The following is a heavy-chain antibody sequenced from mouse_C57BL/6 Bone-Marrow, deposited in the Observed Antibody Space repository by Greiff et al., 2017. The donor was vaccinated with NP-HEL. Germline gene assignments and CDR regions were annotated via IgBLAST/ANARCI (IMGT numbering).Heavy chain of an antibody. Sequence: EVQLVESGGDLVKPGGSLKLSCAASGFTFSSYGMSWVRQTPDKRLAWVATISSGGSYTYYPDSVKGRFTISRDNAKNTLYLQMSSLTSEDTAVYYCARRVGSPFDYWGQGTTLTVSS. CDR3: ARRVGSPFDY. J-gene: IGHJ2*01. CDR2: ISSGGSYT. CDR1: GFTFSSYG. D-gene: IGHD1-1*02. V-gene: IGHV5-6*01.